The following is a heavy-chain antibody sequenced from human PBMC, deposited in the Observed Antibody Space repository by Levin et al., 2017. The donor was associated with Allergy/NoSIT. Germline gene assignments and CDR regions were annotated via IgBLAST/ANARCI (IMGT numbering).Heavy chain of an antibody. Sequence: GGSLRLSCAASGFTFSSYAMSWVRQAPGKELEWVSATSGSSDTTYYADSVKGRFTISRDNSKTTLYLQMNSLRAEDTAVYYCAKMGSGSYLKWFDAWGQGTLVTVSS. J-gene: IGHJ5*02. V-gene: IGHV3-23*01. CDR3: AKMGSGSYLKWFDA. CDR1: GFTFSSYA. CDR2: TSGSSDTT. D-gene: IGHD3-10*01.